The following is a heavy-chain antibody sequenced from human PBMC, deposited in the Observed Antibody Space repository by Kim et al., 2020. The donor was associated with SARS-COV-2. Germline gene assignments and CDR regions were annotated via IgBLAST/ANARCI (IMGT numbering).Heavy chain of an antibody. CDR3: AKRLGYRTPNFDY. V-gene: IGHV3-23*01. CDR1: GFTFSGYG. D-gene: IGHD5-12*01. CDR2: ISDSGADR. Sequence: GGSLRLSCAASGFTFSGYGMSWVRQAPGKGLEWVSAISDSGADRNYANSVKVRFTISRDNSKNTLYLQMNSLRDEDTAVYYCAKRLGYRTPNFDYWGQGTLVTVSS. J-gene: IGHJ4*02.